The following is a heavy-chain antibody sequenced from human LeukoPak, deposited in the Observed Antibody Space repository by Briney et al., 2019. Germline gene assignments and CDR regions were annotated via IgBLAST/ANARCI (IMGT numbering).Heavy chain of an antibody. J-gene: IGHJ6*02. V-gene: IGHV3-66*01. D-gene: IGHD6-13*01. CDR2: IYSGGST. Sequence: GGSLRLSCAASGFTVSSNYMSWVRQAPGKGLEWVSVIYSGGSTYHADSVKGRFTISRDNSKNTLYLQMNSLRAEDTAVYYCARGQTFSSWYGPYYYYGMDVWGQGTTVTVSS. CDR3: ARGQTFSSWYGPYYYYGMDV. CDR1: GFTVSSNY.